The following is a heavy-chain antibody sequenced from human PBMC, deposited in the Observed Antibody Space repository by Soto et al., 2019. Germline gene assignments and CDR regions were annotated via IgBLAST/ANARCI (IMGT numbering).Heavy chain of an antibody. J-gene: IGHJ4*02. CDR3: ASDPYYYASGF. V-gene: IGHV3-11*01. CDR1: GFRFIDHY. Sequence: PGRSLRLACAASGFRFIDHYMTWIRQAPGKGLEWVSKISGDGTTIYYADSVKGRFTVSRDNAKNSVYLQMNSLRAEDTAVYYCASDPYYYASGFWGQGTLVTVSS. D-gene: IGHD3-10*01. CDR2: ISGDGTTI.